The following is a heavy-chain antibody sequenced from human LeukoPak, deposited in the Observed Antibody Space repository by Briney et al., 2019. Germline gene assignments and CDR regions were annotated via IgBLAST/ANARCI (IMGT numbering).Heavy chain of an antibody. CDR3: ASERGHIVGAKPHFDY. D-gene: IGHD1-26*01. CDR2: IYYSGST. J-gene: IGHJ4*02. V-gene: IGHV4-59*12. CDR1: GGSISSYY. Sequence: PSETLSLTCTVPGGSISSYYWSWIRQPPGKGLEWIGYIYYSGSTNYNPSLKSRVTISVDTSKNQFSLKLSSVTAADTAVYYCASERGHIVGAKPHFDYWGQGTLVTVSS.